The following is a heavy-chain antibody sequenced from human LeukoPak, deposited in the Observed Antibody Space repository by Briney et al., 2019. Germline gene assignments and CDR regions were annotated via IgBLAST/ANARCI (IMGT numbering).Heavy chain of an antibody. D-gene: IGHD3-22*01. CDR2: IYYSGST. CDR1: GGSISSSSYY. Sequence: SETLSLTCTVSGGSISSSSYYWGWIRQPPGKGLEWIGSIYYSGSTYYNPSLKSRVTISVDTSKNQFSLKLSSVTAADTAVYYCARATGYYDSSGYGVSWFDPWGQGTLVTVSS. CDR3: ARATGYYDSSGYGVSWFDP. J-gene: IGHJ5*02. V-gene: IGHV4-39*07.